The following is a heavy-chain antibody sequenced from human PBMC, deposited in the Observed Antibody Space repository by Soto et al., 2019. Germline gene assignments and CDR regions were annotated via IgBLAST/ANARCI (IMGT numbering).Heavy chain of an antibody. Sequence: SEALSLTFADYGGSFSGYYWSWIRQPPGKGLEWIGEINHSGSTNYNPSLKSRVTISVDTSKNQFSLKLSSVTAADTAVYYCARSAYSGSYYNDAFDIWGQGTMVTV. CDR1: GGSFSGYY. CDR2: INHSGST. V-gene: IGHV4-34*01. CDR3: ARSAYSGSYYNDAFDI. J-gene: IGHJ3*02. D-gene: IGHD1-26*01.